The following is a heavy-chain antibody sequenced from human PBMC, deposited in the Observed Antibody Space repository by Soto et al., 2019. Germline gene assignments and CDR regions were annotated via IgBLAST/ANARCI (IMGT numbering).Heavy chain of an antibody. Sequence: EVQLVESGGGLVQPGGSLKLSCAASGFIFTDSAMHWVRQASGKGLEWVGRIRTRANNYATAYGASVTGRFTISRDDSKNTTYLHMNSLKIEDTAVYFCTRGYRSSYDFWSARVQMDVWGQGTTVTVSS. J-gene: IGHJ6*02. V-gene: IGHV3-73*02. CDR3: TRGYRSSYDFWSARVQMDV. CDR1: GFIFTDSA. D-gene: IGHD3-3*01. CDR2: IRTRANNYAT.